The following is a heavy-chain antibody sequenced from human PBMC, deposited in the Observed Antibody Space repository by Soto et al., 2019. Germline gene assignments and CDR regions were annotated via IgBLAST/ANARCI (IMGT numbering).Heavy chain of an antibody. CDR1: GFTFSSYA. CDR2: ISGGDGSP. J-gene: IGHJ4*02. CDR3: AKWHTYNYDSLAFSGFDC. Sequence: LRLSCVASGFTFSSYAMTWVRQAPGKGLEGVSAISGGDGSPSYADSVKGRLTISRDNSKNTLYLHMNSLRADDTAAYYCAKWHTYNYDSLAFSGFDCWGQGTQVPVPS. D-gene: IGHD3-16*01. V-gene: IGHV3-23*01.